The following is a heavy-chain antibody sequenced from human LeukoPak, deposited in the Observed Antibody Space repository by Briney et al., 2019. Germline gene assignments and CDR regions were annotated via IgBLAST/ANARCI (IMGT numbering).Heavy chain of an antibody. J-gene: IGHJ4*02. Sequence: GASVKVSCKASGYTFTSYAMNWVRQAPGQGLEWMGWINPNSGGTNYAQKFQGRVTMTRDTSISTAYMELSRLRSDDTAVYYCARVGYSGYVFDYWGQGTLVTVSS. V-gene: IGHV1-2*02. CDR1: GYTFTSYA. D-gene: IGHD5-12*01. CDR3: ARVGYSGYVFDY. CDR2: INPNSGGT.